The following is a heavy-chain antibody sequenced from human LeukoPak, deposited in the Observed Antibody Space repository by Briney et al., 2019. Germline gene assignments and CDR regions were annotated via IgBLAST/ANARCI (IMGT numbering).Heavy chain of an antibody. Sequence: GGSLRLSCAASGFTFSSYGMHWVRQAPGKGLEWVAVIWSDGSSKYYADSVKGRFTISRDNAVNSLYLQMNSLRAEDTAMYYCARDSRMNYYASWGRGTLVTVSS. CDR1: GFTFSSYG. CDR2: IWSDGSSK. CDR3: ARDSRMNYYAS. V-gene: IGHV3-33*01. J-gene: IGHJ5*02. D-gene: IGHD3-3*01.